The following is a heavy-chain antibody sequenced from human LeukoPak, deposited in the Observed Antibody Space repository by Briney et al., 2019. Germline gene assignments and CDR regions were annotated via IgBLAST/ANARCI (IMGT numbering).Heavy chain of an antibody. D-gene: IGHD5-12*01. CDR1: SGSISSYY. Sequence: SETLSLTCTVSSGSISSYYWSWIRQPPGKGLEWIGEIHYSGSSNYNPSLKSRATISVDRSKNQFSLKLSSVTAADTAVYYCARGWLDSWGQGTLVTVSA. CDR3: ARGWLDS. J-gene: IGHJ4*02. V-gene: IGHV4-59*01. CDR2: IHYSGSS.